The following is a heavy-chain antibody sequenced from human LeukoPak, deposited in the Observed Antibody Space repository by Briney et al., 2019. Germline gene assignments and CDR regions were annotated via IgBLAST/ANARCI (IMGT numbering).Heavy chain of an antibody. Sequence: GGSLRLSCAASGFTFNNYWIRWVRQAPGKGLVWVSRISKDGSTTNYADSVKGRFTISRDNAKNTLYLQMNSLTAEDTALYYCARGASSGYRIDYWGQGTLVTVSS. D-gene: IGHD5-18*01. V-gene: IGHV3-74*01. CDR3: ARGASSGYRIDY. CDR2: ISKDGSTT. CDR1: GFTFNNYW. J-gene: IGHJ4*02.